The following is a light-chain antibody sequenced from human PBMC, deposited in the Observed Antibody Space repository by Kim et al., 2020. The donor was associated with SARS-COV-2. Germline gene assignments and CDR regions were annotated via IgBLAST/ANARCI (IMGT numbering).Light chain of an antibody. Sequence: SYELTQPLSVSVSPGQTATITCSGDMLGDKYACWYQQKPGQSPVLVIYQDNKRPSGIPERFSGSNSGNTATLTISGTQALDEADYYCQAWNSSTAHYVFGTGTKVTVL. V-gene: IGLV3-1*01. CDR1: MLGDKY. J-gene: IGLJ1*01. CDR3: QAWNSSTAHYV. CDR2: QDN.